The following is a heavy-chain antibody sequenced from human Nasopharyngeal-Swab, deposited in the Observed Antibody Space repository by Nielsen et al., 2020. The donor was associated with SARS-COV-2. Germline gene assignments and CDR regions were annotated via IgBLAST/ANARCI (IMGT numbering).Heavy chain of an antibody. CDR1: GCSFTSYW. J-gene: IGHJ3*02. CDR3: ARPSSGWYGALDI. Sequence: GESLKISCKGSGCSFTSYWISWVRQMPGEGLEWMGRIDPSDSYTNYSPSFQGHVTISADKSISTAYLQWSSLKASDTAMYYCARPSSGWYGALDIWGQGTMVTVSS. V-gene: IGHV5-10-1*01. CDR2: IDPSDSYT. D-gene: IGHD6-19*01.